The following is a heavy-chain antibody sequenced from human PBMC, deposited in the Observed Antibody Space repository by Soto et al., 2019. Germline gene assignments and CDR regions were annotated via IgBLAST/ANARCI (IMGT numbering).Heavy chain of an antibody. CDR2: IYHSGTT. CDR1: GASMSSSTW. V-gene: IGHV4-4*02. CDR3: AIPGPGDFHY. J-gene: IGHJ4*02. Sequence: ASETLSLTCAGSGASMSSSTWWSWVRQSPGKGLEWIGEIYHSGTTNYNPSLKSRVTISVDKSKKEFSLKLSSVTAADTAVYYCAIPGPGDFHYWGQGTLVTAPQ.